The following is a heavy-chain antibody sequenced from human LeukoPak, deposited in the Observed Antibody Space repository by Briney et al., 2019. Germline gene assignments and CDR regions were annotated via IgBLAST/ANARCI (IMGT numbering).Heavy chain of an antibody. CDR1: GFTFSSYS. D-gene: IGHD6-13*01. CDR2: ISSSSSTI. CDR3: ARVRSSVAAARVFDY. V-gene: IGHV3-48*01. Sequence: LAGGSLRLSCAASGFTFSSYSMNWVRQAPGKGLEWVSYISSSSSTIYYADSVKGRFTISRDSAKNSLYLQMNSLRAEDTAVYYCARVRSSVAAARVFDYWGQGTLVTVSS. J-gene: IGHJ4*02.